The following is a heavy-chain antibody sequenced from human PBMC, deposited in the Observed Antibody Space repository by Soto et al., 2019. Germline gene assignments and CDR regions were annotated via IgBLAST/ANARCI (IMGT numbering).Heavy chain of an antibody. D-gene: IGHD2-15*01. Sequence: SETLSLTCTVSGGSISSYYWSWIRQPPGKGLEWIGYIYYSGSTNYNPSLKSRVTISVDTSKNQFSLKLSSVTAADTAVYYCARDGISGYYYYMDVWGKGTTVTVS. V-gene: IGHV4-59*01. CDR1: GGSISSYY. CDR2: IYYSGST. J-gene: IGHJ6*03. CDR3: ARDGISGYYYYMDV.